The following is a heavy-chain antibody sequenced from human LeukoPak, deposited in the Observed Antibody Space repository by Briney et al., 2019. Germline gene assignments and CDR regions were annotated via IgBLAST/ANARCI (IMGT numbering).Heavy chain of an antibody. CDR3: ARSQRGDTSGYDFFDNAPAY. CDR2: INPNSGGT. V-gene: IGHV1-2*02. CDR1: GYTFTGYY. D-gene: IGHD5-12*01. J-gene: IGHJ4*02. Sequence: ASVKVSCKASGYTFTGYYMHWVRQAPGQGLEWMGWINPNSGGTNYAQKFQGRVTMTRDTSISTAYMELSRLRSDDTAVYYCARSQRGDTSGYDFFDNAPAYWGQGTLVTVSS.